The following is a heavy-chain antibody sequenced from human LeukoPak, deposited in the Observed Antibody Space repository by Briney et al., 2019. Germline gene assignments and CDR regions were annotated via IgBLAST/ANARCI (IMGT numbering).Heavy chain of an antibody. V-gene: IGHV3-30*02. CDR2: IRFDATNK. D-gene: IGHD1-14*01. Sequence: GGSLRLSCAASGFLFSGSSMHWVRQAPGKGLQWVSFIRFDATNKYCADSVKGRFTISRDNSNNTLYLQLNNVRPEDTATYFCAKEQYPGYFDFWGQGTLVTVSA. CDR3: AKEQYPGYFDF. CDR1: GFLFSGSS. J-gene: IGHJ4*02.